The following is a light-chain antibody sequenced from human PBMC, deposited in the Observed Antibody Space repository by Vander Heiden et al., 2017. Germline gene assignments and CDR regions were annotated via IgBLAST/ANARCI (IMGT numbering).Light chain of an antibody. Sequence: QSVLTQPPSVSGAPGQRVTISCTGSSPNIGAGYDVHWYQQLPGTAPKLLIYGNSNRPSGVPDRFSGSKSGTSASLAITGLQAEDEADYYCQSYDSSLSGWVFGGGTKLTGL. J-gene: IGLJ3*02. CDR1: SPNIGAGYD. CDR3: QSYDSSLSGWV. CDR2: GNS. V-gene: IGLV1-40*01.